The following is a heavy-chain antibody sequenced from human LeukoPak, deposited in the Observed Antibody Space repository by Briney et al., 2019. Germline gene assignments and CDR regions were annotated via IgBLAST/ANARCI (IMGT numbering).Heavy chain of an antibody. CDR2: ISSSSSTI. D-gene: IGHD2-21*01. V-gene: IGHV3-48*02. CDR1: GFTFSSYS. Sequence: PGGSLRLSSAASGFTFSSYSMNWDRQAPGKGLEWVSYISSSSSTIYYADSVKGRFTISRDNAKNSLYLQMNSLRDEDTAVYYCAREGSLAYCGGDCYYAGMDVWGQGTTVTVSS. J-gene: IGHJ6*02. CDR3: AREGSLAYCGGDCYYAGMDV.